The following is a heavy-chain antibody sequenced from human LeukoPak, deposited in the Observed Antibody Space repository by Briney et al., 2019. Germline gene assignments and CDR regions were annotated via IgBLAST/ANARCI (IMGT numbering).Heavy chain of an antibody. CDR1: GFTFSSYS. CDR3: AREVASEQWLVRNYYYGMDV. V-gene: IGHV3-21*01. D-gene: IGHD6-19*01. J-gene: IGHJ6*02. CDR2: ISSSSYI. Sequence: GGSLRLSCAASGFTFSSYSMNWVRQAPGKGLEWVSSISSSSYIYYADSVKGRFTISRDNAKNSLYLQMNSLRAEDTAVYYCAREVASEQWLVRNYYYGMDVWGQGTTVTVSS.